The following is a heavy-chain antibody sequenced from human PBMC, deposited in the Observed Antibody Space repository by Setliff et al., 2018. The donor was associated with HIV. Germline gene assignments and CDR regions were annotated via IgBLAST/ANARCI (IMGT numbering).Heavy chain of an antibody. J-gene: IGHJ5*02. Sequence: SLRLSCTASGFTFSSYAMTWVRQAPGKGLGWVSAISGSDGRTYYAESVKGRFTISRDDSKNTLYLQMHSLRVEDTAAYYCAKGVKWLDPWGQGIQVTVSS. D-gene: IGHD3-16*01. CDR2: ISGSDGRT. CDR1: GFTFSSYA. V-gene: IGHV3-23*01. CDR3: AKGVKWLDP.